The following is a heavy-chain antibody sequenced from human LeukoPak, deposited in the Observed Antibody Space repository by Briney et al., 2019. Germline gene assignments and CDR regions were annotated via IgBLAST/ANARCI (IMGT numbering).Heavy chain of an antibody. D-gene: IGHD1-26*01. CDR2: IYSGGST. CDR1: GGSFSGYW. CDR3: ARASGSGAAGAFDI. J-gene: IGHJ3*02. Sequence: PSETLSLTCAVSGGSFSGYWWSWIRQPPGKGLEWVSVIYSGGSTYYADSVKGRFTISRDNSKNTLYLQMNSLRAEDTAVYYCARASGSGAAGAFDIWGQGTMVTVSS. V-gene: IGHV3-66*01.